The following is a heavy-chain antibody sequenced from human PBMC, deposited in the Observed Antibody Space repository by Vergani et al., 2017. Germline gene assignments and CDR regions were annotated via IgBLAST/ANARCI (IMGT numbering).Heavy chain of an antibody. CDR1: GGSISSYY. Sequence: VQLQESGPGLVKPSETLSLTCTVSGGSISSYYWSWIRQAPGKGLEWVSAISGSGGSTYYADSVKGRFTISRDNSKNTLYLQMNSLRAEDTAVYYCAKEQQWLVRYLLDYWGQGTLVTVSS. V-gene: IGHV3-23*01. CDR2: ISGSGGST. J-gene: IGHJ4*02. CDR3: AKEQQWLVRYLLDY. D-gene: IGHD6-19*01.